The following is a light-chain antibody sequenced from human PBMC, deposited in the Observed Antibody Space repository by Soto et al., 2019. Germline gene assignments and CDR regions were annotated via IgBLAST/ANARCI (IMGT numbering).Light chain of an antibody. CDR3: QHYDTYRAT. CDR2: DAS. Sequence: DIQMTQSPSTLSSSVGGRVTITCRATETINTRLAWYQQKPGKAPKLLIYDASSLESGVPSRFSGSGSGTEFTLTISGLQPDDFATYYCQHYDTYRATFGLGTKVDIK. V-gene: IGKV1-5*01. J-gene: IGKJ1*01. CDR1: ETINTR.